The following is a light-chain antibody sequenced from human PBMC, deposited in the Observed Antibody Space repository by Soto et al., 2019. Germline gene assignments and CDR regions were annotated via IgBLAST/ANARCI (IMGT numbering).Light chain of an antibody. Sequence: IQMTQSPSSLSASVGDRVTITCQARHDIHIYLNWYQQKPGKAPNLLIYDESNLQPGVPSRFGGSGSGTDFTFTISSVQPEAFATYYCQQYDSRPTFTIGPGTKVYLK. CDR3: QQYDSRPTFT. V-gene: IGKV1-33*01. CDR2: DES. J-gene: IGKJ3*01. CDR1: HDIHIY.